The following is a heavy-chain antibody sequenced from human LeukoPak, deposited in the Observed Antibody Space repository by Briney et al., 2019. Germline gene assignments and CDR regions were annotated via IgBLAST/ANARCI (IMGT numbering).Heavy chain of an antibody. CDR2: INHSGST. CDR3: ARGQAARDFDY. V-gene: IGHV4-34*01. D-gene: IGHD6-6*01. CDR1: GGSFSGYY. Sequence: SETLSLTRAVYGGSFSGYYWSWIRQPPGKGLEWIGEINHSGSTNYNPSLKSRVTISVDTSKNQFSLKLSSVTAADTAVYYCARGQAARDFDYWGQGTLVTVSS. J-gene: IGHJ4*02.